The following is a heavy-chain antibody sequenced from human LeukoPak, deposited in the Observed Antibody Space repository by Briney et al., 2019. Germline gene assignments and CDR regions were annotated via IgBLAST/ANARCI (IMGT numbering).Heavy chain of an antibody. Sequence: GGSLRLSCAASGFTFSSFAMTWVRQAPGKGLEWVGRTRNKANSYTTEYAASVNGRFTISRDDSKNSLYLQVNSLKTEDTAVYYCARRRYDSSGYNWDYWGQGTLVTVSS. CDR2: TRNKANSYTT. V-gene: IGHV3-72*01. CDR1: GFTFSSFA. J-gene: IGHJ4*02. CDR3: ARRRYDSSGYNWDY. D-gene: IGHD3-22*01.